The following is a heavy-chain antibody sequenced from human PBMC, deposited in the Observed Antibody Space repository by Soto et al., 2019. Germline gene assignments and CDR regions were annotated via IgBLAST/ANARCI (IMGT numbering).Heavy chain of an antibody. CDR2: ISGSGGST. Sequence: PGGSLRLSCAASGFTFSSYAMSWVRQAPGKGLEWVSAISGSGGSTYYADSVKGRFTISRDNSKNTLYLQMNSLRAEDTAVYYCAKESSGITIFLAVAGTYFDYWGQGTLVTVSS. CDR1: GFTFSSYA. D-gene: IGHD3-9*01. V-gene: IGHV3-23*01. J-gene: IGHJ4*02. CDR3: AKESSGITIFLAVAGTYFDY.